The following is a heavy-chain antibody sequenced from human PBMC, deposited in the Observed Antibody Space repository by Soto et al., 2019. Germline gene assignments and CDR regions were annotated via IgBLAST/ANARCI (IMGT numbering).Heavy chain of an antibody. J-gene: IGHJ4*02. CDR3: ARDPALHVVTAQEFDY. CDR2: ISAYNGNT. V-gene: IGHV1-18*01. CDR1: GYTFTSYG. D-gene: IGHD2-15*01. Sequence: QVQLVQSGAEVKKPGASVKVSCKASGYTFTSYGISWVRQAPGQGLEWMGWISAYNGNTKYAQKLQGRVTMTTDTATSTAYMELRSLRSDDTAVYYCARDPALHVVTAQEFDYWGQGTLVTVSS.